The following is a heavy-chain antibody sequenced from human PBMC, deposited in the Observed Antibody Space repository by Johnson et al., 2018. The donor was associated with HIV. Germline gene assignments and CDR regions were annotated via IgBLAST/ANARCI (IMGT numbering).Heavy chain of an antibody. CDR3: ARSRASRELLLGGAFDI. J-gene: IGHJ3*02. V-gene: IGHV3-53*01. D-gene: IGHD1-26*01. CDR2: IYSGGST. Sequence: VQLVESGGGLIQPGGSLRLSCAASGFTVSSNYMSWVRQAPGKGLEWVSVIYSGGSTYYADSVKGRFTISRDNSKNTLYLQMNSLRAEDTAVYYCARSRASRELLLGGAFDICGQGTMVTVSS. CDR1: GFTVSSNY.